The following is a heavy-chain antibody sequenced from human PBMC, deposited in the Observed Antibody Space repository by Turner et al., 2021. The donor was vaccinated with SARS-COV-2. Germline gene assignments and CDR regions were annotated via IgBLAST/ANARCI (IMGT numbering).Heavy chain of an antibody. V-gene: IGHV3-15*01. CDR3: TGRGKVSYTWFDP. CDR2: IKSKTDGGTT. CDR1: GFTFSDAY. J-gene: IGHJ5*02. D-gene: IGHD2-8*01. Sequence: EVQLVESGGGLVKPGGSLRLSCAASGFTFSDAYMSWVRQAPGKGLEWVGRIKSKTDGGTTDYAAPVKGRFTISRDDSENTLYLQMNRLKTEDTAVYYCTGRGKVSYTWFDPWGQGTLVTVSS.